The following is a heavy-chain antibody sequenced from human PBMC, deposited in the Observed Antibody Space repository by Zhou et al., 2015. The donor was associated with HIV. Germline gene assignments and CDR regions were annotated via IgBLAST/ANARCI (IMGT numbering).Heavy chain of an antibody. J-gene: IGHJ4*02. CDR1: GYTFTSYG. CDR3: AMGIMTTVTTFDY. Sequence: QVQLLQSAAEVKKPGASLKVSCKASGYTFTSYGITWVRQVPGQGLEWMGWISAYNGNIKYAQKFQGRVTMTTDTSTSTAYMELRSLRSDDTAVYYCAMGIMTTVTTFDYWGQGTLVTVSS. CDR2: ISAYNGNI. D-gene: IGHD4-17*01. V-gene: IGHV1-18*01.